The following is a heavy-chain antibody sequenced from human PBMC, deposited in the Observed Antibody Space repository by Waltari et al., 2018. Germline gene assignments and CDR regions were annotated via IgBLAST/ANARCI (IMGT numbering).Heavy chain of an antibody. CDR1: GFSLSTSGVG. D-gene: IGHD6-13*01. Sequence: QITLKESGPTLVKPTQTLTLTCTFSGFSLSTSGVGVGWIRLPPGQALEWLALIYWNDDKRYSPSLKSRLTITKDTSKNQVVLTMTNMDPVDTATYYCAHRPGSSWLRGDYYYMDVWGKGTTVTVSS. J-gene: IGHJ6*03. CDR3: AHRPGSSWLRGDYYYMDV. V-gene: IGHV2-5*01. CDR2: IYWNDDK.